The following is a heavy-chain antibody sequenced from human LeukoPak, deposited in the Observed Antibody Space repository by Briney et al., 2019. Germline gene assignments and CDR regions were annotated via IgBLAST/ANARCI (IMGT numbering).Heavy chain of an antibody. Sequence: SETLSLTCTVSGGSINTYYWSWIRQPPGKGLEWMGYIYYSGSTNYNPSLKSRVTISVDTSKNQFSLKLSSVTPADTAVYYCARGRDGYTFGYWGQGTLVTVSS. V-gene: IGHV4-59*01. CDR1: GGSINTYY. CDR2: IYYSGST. CDR3: ARGRDGYTFGY. J-gene: IGHJ4*02. D-gene: IGHD5-24*01.